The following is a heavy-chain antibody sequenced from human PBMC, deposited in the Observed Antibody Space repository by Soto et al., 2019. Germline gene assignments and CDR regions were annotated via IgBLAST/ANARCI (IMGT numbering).Heavy chain of an antibody. CDR2: ISYDGSNK. J-gene: IGHJ3*02. Sequence: QVQLVESGGGVVQPGRSLRLSCAASGFTFSSYGMHWVRQAPGKGLEWVAVISYDGSNKYYADSVKGRFTISRDNSKNPXXMQMNRLRGEDTAVYYCAKGGYCSGGSCYDHAFDIWGQGTMVTVSS. CDR3: AKGGYCSGGSCYDHAFDI. D-gene: IGHD2-15*01. V-gene: IGHV3-30*18. CDR1: GFTFSSYG.